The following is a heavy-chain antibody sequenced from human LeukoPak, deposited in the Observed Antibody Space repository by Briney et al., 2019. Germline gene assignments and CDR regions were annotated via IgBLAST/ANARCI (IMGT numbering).Heavy chain of an antibody. Sequence: PGGSLRLSCAVSGFTFSSYSMNWVRQAPGKGLEWVSYISSSSSSICYADSVKGRFTISRDNAKNPLSLQMNSLRAEDTAVYYCARKSVGTNDYWGQGTLVTVSS. CDR2: ISSSSSSI. CDR3: ARKSVGTNDY. J-gene: IGHJ4*02. CDR1: GFTFSSYS. V-gene: IGHV3-48*01. D-gene: IGHD2-8*01.